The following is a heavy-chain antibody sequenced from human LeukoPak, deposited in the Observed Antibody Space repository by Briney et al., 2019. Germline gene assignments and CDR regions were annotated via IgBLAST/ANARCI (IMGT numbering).Heavy chain of an antibody. Sequence: PGGSLRLSCAASGFTFSSYWMSWVRQAPGKGLEWVANIKQDGSEKYYVDSVKGRFTISRDNAKNSLYLQMNSLRAEDTAVYYCARGRDPYYYDSSGYYGDYWGQGTLVTVSS. CDR3: ARGRDPYYYDSSGYYGDY. J-gene: IGHJ4*02. CDR2: IKQDGSEK. V-gene: IGHV3-7*01. CDR1: GFTFSSYW. D-gene: IGHD3-22*01.